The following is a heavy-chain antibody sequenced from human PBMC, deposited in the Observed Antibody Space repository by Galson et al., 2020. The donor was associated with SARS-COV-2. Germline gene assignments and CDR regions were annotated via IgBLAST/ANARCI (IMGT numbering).Heavy chain of an antibody. V-gene: IGHV3-30*18. D-gene: IGHD3-10*01. J-gene: IGHJ4*02. CDR3: AKSLWFGEILSPFVY. CDR1: GFTFSSFG. Sequence: GESLKISCAASGFTFSSFGMHWVRQAPGKGLEWVAVISNDGTNTYYTDSVKGRFSISRDNSKNTLYLQMNSLRVEDTAVYYCAKSLWFGEILSPFVYWGQGAQATVSS. CDR2: ISNDGTNT.